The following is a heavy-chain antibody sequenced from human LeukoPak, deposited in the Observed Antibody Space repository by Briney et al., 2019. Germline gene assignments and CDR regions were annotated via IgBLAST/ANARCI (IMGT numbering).Heavy chain of an antibody. V-gene: IGHV1-8*03. J-gene: IGHJ6*03. Sequence: ASVKVSCKASGYTFTIYDINWVRQATGQGLEWMGWVKPNSGNTGYAQKFQGRVTITRNTSISTAYMELSSLRSEDTAVYYCARAPPLRYFDWSPSVEYYYMDVWGKGTAVTVSS. CDR1: GYTFTIYD. CDR3: ARAPPLRYFDWSPSVEYYYMDV. D-gene: IGHD3-9*01. CDR2: VKPNSGNT.